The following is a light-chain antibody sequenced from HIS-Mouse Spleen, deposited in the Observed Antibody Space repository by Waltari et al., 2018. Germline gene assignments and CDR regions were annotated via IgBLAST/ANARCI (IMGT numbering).Light chain of an antibody. CDR1: SSDVGGYNY. CDR3: CSYAGSYSYV. J-gene: IGLJ1*01. V-gene: IGLV2-11*01. Sequence: QSALTQPRSVSGSPGQSVTISCTGTSSDVGGYNYVSWYQQHPGKAPKLMVYDVSKRPEVVPDRFSGAKAGNTASRTISGLQAEDEADYYCCSYAGSYSYVFGTGTKVTVL. CDR2: DVS.